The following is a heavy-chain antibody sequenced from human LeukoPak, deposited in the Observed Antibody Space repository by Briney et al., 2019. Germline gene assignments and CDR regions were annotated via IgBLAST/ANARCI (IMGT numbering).Heavy chain of an antibody. J-gene: IGHJ4*02. D-gene: IGHD3-22*01. V-gene: IGHV3-21*01. CDR2: ISSSSYI. CDR1: GFTFSSYS. CDR3: AKSITMIVVDH. Sequence: TGGSLRLSCAASGFTFSSYSRNWVRQAPGKGLEWVSSISSSSYIYYADSVKGRFTISRDNAKNSLYLQMNSLRAEDTAVYYCAKSITMIVVDHWGQGTLVTVSS.